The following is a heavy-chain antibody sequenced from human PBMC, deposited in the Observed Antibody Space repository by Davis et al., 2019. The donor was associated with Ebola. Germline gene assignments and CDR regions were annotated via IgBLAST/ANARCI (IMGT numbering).Heavy chain of an antibody. CDR1: GYTFTTYG. CDR2: INTYSDNT. Sequence: ASVKVSCKSSGYTFTTYGISWVRQAPGQGPEWMGWINTYSDNTNYAQNLQGRVTMTADSSTSTVYMELMSLRSDDTAFYYCARDGYSSGWGQNYYYYGMDVWGQGTTVTVSS. V-gene: IGHV1-18*01. J-gene: IGHJ6*02. D-gene: IGHD6-19*01. CDR3: ARDGYSSGWGQNYYYYGMDV.